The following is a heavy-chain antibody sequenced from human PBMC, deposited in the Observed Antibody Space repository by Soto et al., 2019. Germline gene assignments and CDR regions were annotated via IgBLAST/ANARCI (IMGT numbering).Heavy chain of an antibody. J-gene: IGHJ4*02. V-gene: IGHV1-18*01. D-gene: IGHD6-6*01. Sequence: QVQLVQSGAEVKKPGASVKVSCKASGYTFTSYGISWVRQAPGQGREWMGWISAYNGNTNDAQKLQGRVTITTDTSTSTAYMELRSLRSDDTAVYYCAFFLAAARLRSYTDYWGQGTLVTVSS. CDR1: GYTFTSYG. CDR3: AFFLAAARLRSYTDY. CDR2: ISAYNGNT.